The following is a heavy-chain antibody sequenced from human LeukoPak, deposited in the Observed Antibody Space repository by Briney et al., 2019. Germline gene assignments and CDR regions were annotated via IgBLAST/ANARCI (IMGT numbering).Heavy chain of an antibody. J-gene: IGHJ6*03. Sequence: SETLSLTCAVYGGSFSGYYWSWIRQPPGKGLERIGEINHSGSTNYNPSLKSRVTISVDTSKNQFSLKLSSVTAADTAVYYCARQGYDALFYYYYMDVWGKGTTVTVSS. V-gene: IGHV4-34*01. CDR2: INHSGST. CDR3: ARQGYDALFYYYYMDV. D-gene: IGHD3-3*01. CDR1: GGSFSGYY.